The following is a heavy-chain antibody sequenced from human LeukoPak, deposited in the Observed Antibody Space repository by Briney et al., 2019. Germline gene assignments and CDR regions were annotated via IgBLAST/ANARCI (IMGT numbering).Heavy chain of an antibody. CDR2: IYYSGST. V-gene: IGHV4-59*01. CDR1: AGSITSYH. Sequence: SETLSLTCTISAGSITSYHWSWIRQPPGKGLEWIGYIYYSGSTNYNPSIKSRVTISVDTSKNQFSLNLRSVTAADTAVYYCARGSRDGYNHFDYWGQGTLVTVSS. J-gene: IGHJ4*02. CDR3: ARGSRDGYNHFDY. D-gene: IGHD5-24*01.